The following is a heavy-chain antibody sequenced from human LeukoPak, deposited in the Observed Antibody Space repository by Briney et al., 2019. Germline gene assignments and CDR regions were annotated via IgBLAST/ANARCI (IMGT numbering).Heavy chain of an antibody. CDR1: GFTFSSYW. D-gene: IGHD3-3*01. J-gene: IGHJ3*02. Sequence: GGSLRLSCAASGFTFSSYWMSWVRQAPGEGLEWVANIKQDGSEKYYVDSVKGRFTISRDNAKNSLYLQMNSLRAEDTAVYYCARVLYDFWSGSGAFDIWGQGTMVTVSS. CDR2: IKQDGSEK. CDR3: ARVLYDFWSGSGAFDI. V-gene: IGHV3-7*01.